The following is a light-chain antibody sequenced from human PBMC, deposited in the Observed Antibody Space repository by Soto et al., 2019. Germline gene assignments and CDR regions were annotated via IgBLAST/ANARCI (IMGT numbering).Light chain of an antibody. J-gene: IGKJ4*01. CDR2: GTS. CDR1: QSIDNNH. V-gene: IGKV3-20*01. CDR3: EYYGTSIT. Sequence: EIVLTQSPGTLSLSPLERGSLSFMASQSIDNNHLAWYQQKPGQAPRLLIHGTSNRATGIPDRFSGSGSGTDFTLTFSRLEPEDFAVYYCEYYGTSITFGGGTKVDIK.